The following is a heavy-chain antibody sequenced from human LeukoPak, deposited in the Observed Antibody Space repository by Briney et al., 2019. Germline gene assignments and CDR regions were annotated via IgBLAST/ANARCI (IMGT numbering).Heavy chain of an antibody. Sequence: GGSLRLSCAASGFTLDVYKKQGVREARGEALEWGAVIRWGGGGTYYADSLKGRFTISRDTNKKSLYLHMNSLRTEDTAFYYCGKDIQHYDFWSGYEYRGQGTLVTVSS. J-gene: IGHJ4*02. CDR1: GFTLDVYK. D-gene: IGHD3-3*01. CDR2: IRWGGGGT. CDR3: GKDIQHYDFWSGYEY. V-gene: IGHV3-43*01.